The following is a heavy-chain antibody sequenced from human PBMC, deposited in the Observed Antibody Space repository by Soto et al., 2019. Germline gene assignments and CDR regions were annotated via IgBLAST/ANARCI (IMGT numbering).Heavy chain of an antibody. CDR3: ARDPAVSTIAAAGTDYYYGMDV. Sequence: SETLSLTCTVSGGSIISGGYYWIWIRQHPGKGLEWIGYIYYSGSTYYNPSLKSRVTISVDTSKNQFSLKLSSVTAADTAVYYCARDPAVSTIAAAGTDYYYGMDVWGQGTTVTVSS. D-gene: IGHD6-13*01. CDR1: GGSIISGGYY. CDR2: IYYSGST. V-gene: IGHV4-31*03. J-gene: IGHJ6*02.